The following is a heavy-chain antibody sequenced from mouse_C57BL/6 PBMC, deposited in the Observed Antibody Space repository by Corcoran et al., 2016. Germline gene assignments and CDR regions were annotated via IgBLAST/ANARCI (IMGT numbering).Heavy chain of an antibody. Sequence: QVQLQQSGAELVKPGASVKISCKASGYAFSSYWMNWVKQRPGKGLEWIGQIYPGDGDTNYNGKFKGKATLTADKSSSTAYMQLSSLTSEDSAVYFCARHYYGRSYWYVDVWGTGTTVTVSS. D-gene: IGHD1-1*01. J-gene: IGHJ1*03. CDR2: IYPGDGDT. CDR1: GYAFSSYW. V-gene: IGHV1-80*01. CDR3: ARHYYGRSYWYVDV.